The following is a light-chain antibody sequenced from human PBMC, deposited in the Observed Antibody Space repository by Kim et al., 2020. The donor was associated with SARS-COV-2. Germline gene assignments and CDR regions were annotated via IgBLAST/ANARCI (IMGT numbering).Light chain of an antibody. CDR2: QDS. CDR1: KLGDKY. Sequence: SYELTQPPSVSVSPGQTASITCSGDKLGDKYACWYQQKPGQSPVLVTYQDSKRPSGIPERFSGSNSGNTATLTISGTQAMDEADYYCQAWDSSTGVFGTG. J-gene: IGLJ1*01. CDR3: QAWDSSTGV. V-gene: IGLV3-1*01.